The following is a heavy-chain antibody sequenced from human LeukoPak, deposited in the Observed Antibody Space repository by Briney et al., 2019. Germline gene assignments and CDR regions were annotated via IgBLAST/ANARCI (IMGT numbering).Heavy chain of an antibody. J-gene: IGHJ3*02. Sequence: ASVKVSCKASGYTFTGYYMHWVRQAPGRGLEWMGWINPNSGGTNHAQKFQGRVTMTRDTSISTAYMELSRLRSDDTAVYYCARGIAVAGAFDIWGQGTMVTVSS. CDR1: GYTFTGYY. V-gene: IGHV1-2*02. CDR2: INPNSGGT. CDR3: ARGIAVAGAFDI. D-gene: IGHD6-19*01.